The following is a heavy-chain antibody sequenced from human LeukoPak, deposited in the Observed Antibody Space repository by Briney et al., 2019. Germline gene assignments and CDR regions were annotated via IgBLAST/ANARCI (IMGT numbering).Heavy chain of an antibody. CDR3: ARDRTRTMVRGVIMGY. CDR1: GFTFSSYW. Sequence: GGSLRLSCAASGFTFSSYWMSWVRQAPGKGLGWVANIKQDGSEKYYVDSVKGRFTISRDNAKNSLYLQMNSLRAEDTAVYYCARDRTRTMVRGVIMGYWGQGTLVTVSS. J-gene: IGHJ4*02. CDR2: IKQDGSEK. V-gene: IGHV3-7*03. D-gene: IGHD3-10*01.